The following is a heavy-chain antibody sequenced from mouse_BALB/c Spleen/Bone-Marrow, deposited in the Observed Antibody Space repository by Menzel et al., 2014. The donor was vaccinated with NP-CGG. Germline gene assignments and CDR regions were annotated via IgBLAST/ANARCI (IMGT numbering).Heavy chain of an antibody. CDR2: IDPASGNT. CDR1: GFNIKDTY. CDR3: AAYYYVSSYGFAY. V-gene: IGHV14-3*02. Sequence: VQLQQSGAELVKPGASVKLSCTASGFNIKDTYMHWVKQRPEQGLEWIGRIDPASGNTKFDPKFQGKATIALDTSSNTAYLQLSSLTSEDTAVYYCAAYYYVSSYGFAYWGQGTLVTVSA. J-gene: IGHJ3*01. D-gene: IGHD1-1*01.